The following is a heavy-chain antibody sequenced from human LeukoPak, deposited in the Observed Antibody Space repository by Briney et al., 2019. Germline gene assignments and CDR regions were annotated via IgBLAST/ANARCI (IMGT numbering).Heavy chain of an antibody. Sequence: GEPPKISCKGSGYSFTSYWIAWVRLMPGKGLEWMGIIYPGDSDTKYSPSFQGQVTISADKSISTAYLQWSSLKASDTAMYYCARRVGDGYNSFDYWGQGTLVTVSS. D-gene: IGHD5-24*01. V-gene: IGHV5-51*01. CDR2: IYPGDSDT. J-gene: IGHJ4*02. CDR1: GYSFTSYW. CDR3: ARRVGDGYNSFDY.